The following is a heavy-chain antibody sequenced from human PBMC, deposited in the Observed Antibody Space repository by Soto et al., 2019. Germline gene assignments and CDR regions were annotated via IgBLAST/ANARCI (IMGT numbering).Heavy chain of an antibody. CDR3: AGVKNFGEKNANFDY. D-gene: IGHD3-10*01. CDR2: ISAYNGYS. J-gene: IGHJ4*02. Sequence: ASVKVSCKASGYTFISDGFTWVRQAPGQGLEWMGWISAYNGYSTSAQKFQGRITMTTDTSTSTAYMELRSLRSDDTAVYYCAGVKNFGEKNANFDYWGQGTLVTVSS. V-gene: IGHV1-18*04. CDR1: GYTFISDG.